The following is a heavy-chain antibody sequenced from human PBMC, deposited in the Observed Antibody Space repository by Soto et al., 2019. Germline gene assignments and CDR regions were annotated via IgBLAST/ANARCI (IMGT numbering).Heavy chain of an antibody. CDR2: IYYSGST. V-gene: IGHV4-61*01. D-gene: IGHD2-15*01. CDR3: ARFGSSSVP. J-gene: IGHJ5*02. Sequence: SETLSLTCTVSGGSVSSGSYYWSWIRQPPGKGLEWIGYIYYSGSTNYNPSLKSRVTISVDTSKNQFSLKLSSVTAADTAVYYCARFGSSSVPWGQGTLVTVFS. CDR1: GGSVSSGSYY.